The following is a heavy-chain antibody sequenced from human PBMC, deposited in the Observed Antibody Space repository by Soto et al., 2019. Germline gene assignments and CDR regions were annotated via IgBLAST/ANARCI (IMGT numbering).Heavy chain of an antibody. CDR1: GITFDSYA. J-gene: IGHJ4*02. V-gene: IGHV3-23*01. CDR2: ISGSGSST. Sequence: EVQLLESGGGLVQPGGSLRLSCAAFGITFDSYAMSWVRQAPGKGLEWVSSISGSGSSTYYADSVKGRFTVSRDKSKNTLYLQMNSLRAEDTAVYYCAQEHVGEEWLVQKHWGQGTLVTVSS. CDR3: AQEHVGEEWLVQKH. D-gene: IGHD6-19*01.